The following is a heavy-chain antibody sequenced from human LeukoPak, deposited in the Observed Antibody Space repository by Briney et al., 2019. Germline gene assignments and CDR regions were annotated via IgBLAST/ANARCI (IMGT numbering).Heavy chain of an antibody. CDR1: GGSISSSSYY. CDR3: ARRRSNYDSWFDP. V-gene: IGHV4-39*01. Sequence: EPSETLSLTCTVSGGSISSSSYYWGWIRQPPGKGLEWIGSIYYSGSTYYNPSLKSRVTISVDTSKNQFSLKLSSVTAADTAVYYCARRRSNYDSWFDPWGQGTLVTVSS. D-gene: IGHD4-11*01. CDR2: IYYSGST. J-gene: IGHJ5*02.